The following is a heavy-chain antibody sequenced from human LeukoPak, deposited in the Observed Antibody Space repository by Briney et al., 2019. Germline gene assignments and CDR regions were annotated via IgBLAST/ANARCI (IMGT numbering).Heavy chain of an antibody. CDR1: GGSINSYY. V-gene: IGHV4-4*07. CDR2: IYTSGST. J-gene: IGHJ6*02. D-gene: IGHD4-23*01. Sequence: KPSETLSLTCTVSGGSINSYYWSWIQQPAGKGLEWIGRIYTSGSTNYNPSLKSRVTMSIDTSTNQFSLRLSSVTAADTAVYYCARDGGTVAYYYYGMDIWGQGTTVTVSS. CDR3: ARDGGTVAYYYYGMDI.